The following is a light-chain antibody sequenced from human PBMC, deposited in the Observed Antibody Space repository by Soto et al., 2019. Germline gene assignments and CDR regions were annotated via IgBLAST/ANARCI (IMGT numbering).Light chain of an antibody. J-gene: IGLJ2*01. CDR3: SSYTSSSTFVV. V-gene: IGLV2-14*01. Sequence: QSALTQPASVSGSAGQSITISCTGTSSDIGGYDYVSWYQLHPGEAPKLMIYDVSNRPSGLSNRFSGSKSGNTASLTISGLQAEDEADYFCSSYTSSSTFVVFGGGTKVTVL. CDR2: DVS. CDR1: SSDIGGYDY.